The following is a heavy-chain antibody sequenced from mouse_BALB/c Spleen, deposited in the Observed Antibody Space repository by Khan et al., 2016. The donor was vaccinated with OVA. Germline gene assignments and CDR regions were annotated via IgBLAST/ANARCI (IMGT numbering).Heavy chain of an antibody. CDR1: GYSITSGYG. CDR2: ISYSGST. D-gene: IGHD1-2*01. CDR3: ARTARIKY. V-gene: IGHV3-2*02. J-gene: IGHJ2*01. Sequence: VPLKDSGPGLVKPSQSLSLTCTVTGYSITSGYGWNWIRQFPGNKLEWMGYISYSGSTNYNPSLKSRISITRDTSKNQFFLQLNSVTTEDTATYYCARTARIKYWGQGTTLTVSS.